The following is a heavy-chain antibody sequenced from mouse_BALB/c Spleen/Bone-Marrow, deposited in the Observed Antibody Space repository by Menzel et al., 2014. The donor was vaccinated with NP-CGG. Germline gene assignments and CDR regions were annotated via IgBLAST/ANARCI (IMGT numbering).Heavy chain of an antibody. D-gene: IGHD2-3*01. CDR2: ITSGGNYT. CDR3: ARQGDGYYDY. CDR1: GFTFSSYA. J-gene: IGHJ2*01. V-gene: IGHV5-9-3*01. Sequence: EVQLVESGGGLVKPGGSLKLSCAASGFTFSSYAMSWVRQTPEKRLEWVATITSGGNYTYYPDSVKGRFTISRDNAKNTLYLQMSSLRSEDTALYYCARQGDGYYDYWGQGTTLTVSS.